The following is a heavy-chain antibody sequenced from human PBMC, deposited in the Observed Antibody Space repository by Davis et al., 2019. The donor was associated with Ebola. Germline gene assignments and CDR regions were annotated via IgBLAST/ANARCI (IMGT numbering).Heavy chain of an antibody. Sequence: GGSLRLSCTASGYTFTNNWIGWVRQMPGKGLELMGIIYPRDSDTKYSPSFQGQVIISVDKSISTVYLQWRSLKASDTALYYCARPSTLAARHYYFDYWGQGTLVTVSS. CDR2: IYPRDSDT. J-gene: IGHJ4*02. V-gene: IGHV5-51*01. CDR1: GYTFTNNW. CDR3: ARPSTLAARHYYFDY. D-gene: IGHD6-6*01.